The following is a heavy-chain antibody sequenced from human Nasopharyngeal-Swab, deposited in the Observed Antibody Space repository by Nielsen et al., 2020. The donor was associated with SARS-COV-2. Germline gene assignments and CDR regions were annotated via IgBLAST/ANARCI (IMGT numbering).Heavy chain of an antibody. Sequence: GGSLRLSCAASGFTFSSYEMNWVRQAPGQGLEWVSYISSSGSTIYYADSVKGRFTISRDNAKNSLYLQMNSLRAEDTAVYYCARDFGFCSSTSCSLLTFDYWGQGTLVTVSS. V-gene: IGHV3-48*03. CDR1: GFTFSSYE. CDR2: ISSSGSTI. J-gene: IGHJ4*02. D-gene: IGHD2-2*01. CDR3: ARDFGFCSSTSCSLLTFDY.